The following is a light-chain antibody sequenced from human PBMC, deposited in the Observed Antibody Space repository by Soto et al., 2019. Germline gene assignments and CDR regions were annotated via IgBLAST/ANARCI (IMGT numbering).Light chain of an antibody. V-gene: IGLV2-11*01. CDR3: CSYAGSYTV. CDR2: DVS. CDR1: SSDVGGYKY. J-gene: IGLJ2*01. Sequence: QSALTQPRSVSGSPGQSVTISCTGTSSDVGGYKYVSWYQQHQGKAPKLMIYDVSKRPSGVPDRFSGSKSGNTASLTISGLQAEDEDDYYCCSYAGSYTVFVGGTKLTVL.